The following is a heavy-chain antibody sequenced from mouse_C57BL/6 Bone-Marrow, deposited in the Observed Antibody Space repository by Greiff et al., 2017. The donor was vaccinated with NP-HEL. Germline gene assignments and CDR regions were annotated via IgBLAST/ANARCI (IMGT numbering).Heavy chain of an antibody. V-gene: IGHV7-3*01. J-gene: IGHJ2*01. CDR2: IRNKANGYTT. Sequence: EVKLVESGGGLVQPGGSLSLSCAASGFTFTDYYMSWVRQPPGKALEWLGFIRNKANGYTTEYSASVKGRFTISRDNSQSILYLQMNALRAEDSATYYCARFELYYGYLFDYWGQGTTLTVSS. D-gene: IGHD2-2*01. CDR1: GFTFTDYY. CDR3: ARFELYYGYLFDY.